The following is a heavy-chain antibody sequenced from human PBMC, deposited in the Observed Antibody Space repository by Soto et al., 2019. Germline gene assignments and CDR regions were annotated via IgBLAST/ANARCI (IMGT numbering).Heavy chain of an antibody. CDR1: GFTFSSYA. CDR3: AKDPPQMTTIGYFDL. J-gene: IGHJ5*02. Sequence: EVHLLESGGGLVQPGGSLRLSCAASGFTFSSYAMSWVRQAPGKGLEWVSTISGSGGSTYYADSVKGRFTISRDNSKNTLYRQMNSLRAGEPALYYFAKDPPQMTTIGYFDLWGQGPLVTVSS. D-gene: IGHD4-4*01. CDR2: ISGSGGST. V-gene: IGHV3-23*01.